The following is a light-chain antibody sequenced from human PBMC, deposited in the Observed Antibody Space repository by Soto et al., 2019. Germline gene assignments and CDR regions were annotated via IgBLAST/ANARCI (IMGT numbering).Light chain of an antibody. Sequence: QSALTQPPSASGSPGQSVTISCTGTYSDVGGSNYVSWYQQHPGKAPKLVIYEVIQRPSGVPDRFSGSRSGNTASLTVSRLQAEDEADYYCSSNVVGTNLKIFGGGTKRPS. V-gene: IGLV2-8*01. CDR3: SSNVVGTNLKI. CDR1: YSDVGGSNY. J-gene: IGLJ2*01. CDR2: EVI.